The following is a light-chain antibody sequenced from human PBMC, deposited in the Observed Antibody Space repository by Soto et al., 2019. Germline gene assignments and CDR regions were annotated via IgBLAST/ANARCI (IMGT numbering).Light chain of an antibody. J-gene: IGKJ1*01. V-gene: IGKV3-20*01. Sequence: EIALTQSPGTLSLSPGERATLSCRASQSVSSSCLAWYQQKPGQAPRLLIYGASSRATGIPDRFSGSGSGTDFTLTISRLEPEDFAVYYCQQYGSSPPETFGQGTKWISN. CDR3: QQYGSSPPET. CDR1: QSVSSSC. CDR2: GAS.